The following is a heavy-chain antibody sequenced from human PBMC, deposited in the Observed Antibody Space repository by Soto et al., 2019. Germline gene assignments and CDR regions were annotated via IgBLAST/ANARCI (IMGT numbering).Heavy chain of an antibody. CDR2: IYYSGST. CDR3: ARDYDSSGYYYY. J-gene: IGHJ4*02. CDR1: GGSISSGDYY. Sequence: SETLSLTCTVSGGSISSGDYYWSWIRQPPGKGLEWIGYIYYSGSTYYNPSLKSRVTISVDTSKNQFSLKLSSVTAADTAVYYCARDYDSSGYYYYWGQGTLVTVSS. V-gene: IGHV4-30-4*01. D-gene: IGHD3-22*01.